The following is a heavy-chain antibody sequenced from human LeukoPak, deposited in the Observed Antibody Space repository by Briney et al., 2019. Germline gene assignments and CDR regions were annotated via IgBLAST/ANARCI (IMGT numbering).Heavy chain of an antibody. CDR1: GFTFSSYG. D-gene: IGHD4-17*01. V-gene: IGHV3-30*03. CDR2: ISYDGSTN. CDR3: ASGVTAVTCDY. J-gene: IGHJ4*02. Sequence: GGSLRLSCAASGFTFSSYGMHWVRQAPGKGLEWVAVISYDGSTNYYEDSVKGRFTISRDNSKNTLYLQMNSLRAEDTAVYYCASGVTAVTCDYWGEGTLVTVSS.